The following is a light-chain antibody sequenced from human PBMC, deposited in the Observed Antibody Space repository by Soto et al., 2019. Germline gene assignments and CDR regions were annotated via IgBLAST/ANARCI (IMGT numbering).Light chain of an antibody. J-gene: IGKJ1*01. V-gene: IGKV3-11*01. CDR1: QSVSSY. CDR3: QQRGNWPVT. Sequence: DIVLTQSPATLSLSPGERATLSCRASQSVSSYFAWYQQKPGQAPRLLIYDASNRATGIPARSSGSGSGTDFTLTISSLEPDDFAVYYCQQRGNWPVTFGQGTKVDIK. CDR2: DAS.